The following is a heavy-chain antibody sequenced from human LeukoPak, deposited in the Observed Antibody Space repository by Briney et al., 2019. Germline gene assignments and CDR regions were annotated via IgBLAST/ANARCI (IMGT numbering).Heavy chain of an antibody. J-gene: IGHJ6*02. CDR3: AKATTVTPNYYYYGMDV. D-gene: IGHD4-17*01. CDR1: GFTFSNYW. V-gene: IGHV3-7*01. Sequence: GGSLRLSCAASGFTFSNYWMGWVRQAPGKGLEWVANIKQDGSEKRYVDPVKGRFTISRDNAKNSLYLQMNSLRAEDTAVYYCAKATTVTPNYYYYGMDVWGQGTTVTVSS. CDR2: IKQDGSEK.